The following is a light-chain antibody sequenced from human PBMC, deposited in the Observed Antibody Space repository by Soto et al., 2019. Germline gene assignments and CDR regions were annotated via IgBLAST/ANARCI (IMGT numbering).Light chain of an antibody. J-gene: IGLJ1*01. CDR2: SNN. CDR1: SSNVGSNT. CDR3: AAWDDSLNASV. Sequence: QSVLTQPPSASLAPGQRVTISGSGSSSNVGSNTVSWYQQFPGTAPKLLIHSNNKRPSGVPDRFSGSKSGTSASLAISGLQSEDEADYYCAAWDDSLNASVFGGGTKVTVL. V-gene: IGLV1-44*01.